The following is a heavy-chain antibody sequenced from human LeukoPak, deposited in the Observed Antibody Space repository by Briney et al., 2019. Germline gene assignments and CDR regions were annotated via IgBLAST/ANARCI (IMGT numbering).Heavy chain of an antibody. Sequence: GGSLRLSCAASGFTFSDYYMSWIRQAPGKGLEWVSYISSSGSTIYYADSVKGRFTISRDNAKNSLYLQMNSLRAEDTAVYYCARDLYSGSYYIDYWGQGTLVTVSS. D-gene: IGHD1-26*01. V-gene: IGHV3-11*04. CDR2: ISSSGSTI. CDR3: ARDLYSGSYYIDY. CDR1: GFTFSDYY. J-gene: IGHJ4*02.